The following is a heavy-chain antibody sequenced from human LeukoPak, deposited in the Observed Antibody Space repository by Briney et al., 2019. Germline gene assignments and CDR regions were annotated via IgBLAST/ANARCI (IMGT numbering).Heavy chain of an antibody. J-gene: IGHJ4*02. CDR3: VKGRISEDGLDF. D-gene: IGHD6-13*01. V-gene: IGHV3-23*01. CDR2: LSHSGGDT. Sequence: GGSLRLSCAASGFTFANYAMSWVRQAPGKGLEWVSTLSHSGGDTYYADSVKGQFTISRDNSRNTLYLQMNSLRAEDAAVYYCVKGRISEDGLDFWGQGTLVTVSS. CDR1: GFTFANYA.